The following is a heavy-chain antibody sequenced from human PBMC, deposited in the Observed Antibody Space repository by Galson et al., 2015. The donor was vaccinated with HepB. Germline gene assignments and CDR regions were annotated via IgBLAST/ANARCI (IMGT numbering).Heavy chain of an antibody. V-gene: IGHV3-30-3*01. D-gene: IGHD3-10*01. Sequence: SLRLSCAASGFTFSNYAMHWVRQAPGKGLEWVAVISYDGTNKYYADSVKGRFTISRDNSKNTLYLQMNSLRAEDTAVYYCAKGNYYGSGSWFDPWGQGTLVTVSS. J-gene: IGHJ5*02. CDR3: AKGNYYGSGSWFDP. CDR2: ISYDGTNK. CDR1: GFTFSNYA.